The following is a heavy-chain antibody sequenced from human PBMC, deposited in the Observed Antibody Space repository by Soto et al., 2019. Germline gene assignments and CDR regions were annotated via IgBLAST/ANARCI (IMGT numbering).Heavy chain of an antibody. J-gene: IGHJ5*02. D-gene: IGHD7-27*01. CDR3: ARHSGGFDP. V-gene: IGHV4-61*01. Sequence: QVQLQESGPGLVKPSETLSLTCTVSGDSVSSNLDYWGWIRQPPGKGLECIAYIYYSGRTNYNPSHKSRPTLSLDTSKNPFSLKLNSVTAADSAVYYCARHSGGFDPWGQGTLVTVSS. CDR2: IYYSGRT. CDR1: GDSVSSNLDY.